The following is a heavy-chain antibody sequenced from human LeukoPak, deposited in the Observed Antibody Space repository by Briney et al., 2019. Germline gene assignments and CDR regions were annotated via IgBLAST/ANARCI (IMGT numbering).Heavy chain of an antibody. CDR1: GFTFDDYA. Sequence: PGRSLRLSCAVSGFTFDDYAMHWVRHVPGKGLEWVSGINWNSDSIGYADSVKGRFTTSRDNAKNSLYLQMNSLRAEDTAVYYCARDIGLYYYGSGSYYNFRYFDYWGQGTLVTVSS. V-gene: IGHV3-9*01. J-gene: IGHJ4*02. CDR2: INWNSDSI. D-gene: IGHD3-10*01. CDR3: ARDIGLYYYGSGSYYNFRYFDY.